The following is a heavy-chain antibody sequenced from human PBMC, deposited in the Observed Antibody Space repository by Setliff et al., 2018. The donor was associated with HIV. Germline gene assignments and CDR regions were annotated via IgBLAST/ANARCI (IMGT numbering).Heavy chain of an antibody. V-gene: IGHV3-48*01. Sequence: VGSLRLSCVASGFTFSTYDMSWVRQAPGKGLEWVSYISSSSSTIYYADSVKGRFSISRDNAKKSLYLQMNSLRAEDTAVYYCARDQTMPIVGAIRSWGQGTLVTVSS. CDR3: ARDQTMPIVGAIRS. D-gene: IGHD1-26*01. J-gene: IGHJ5*02. CDR1: GFTFSTYD. CDR2: ISSSSSTI.